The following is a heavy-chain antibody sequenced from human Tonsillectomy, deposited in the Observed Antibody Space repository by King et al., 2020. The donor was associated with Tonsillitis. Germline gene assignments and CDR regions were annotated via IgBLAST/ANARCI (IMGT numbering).Heavy chain of an antibody. D-gene: IGHD3-10*01. Sequence: QLVQSGPEVKEPGASVKVSCKASGYTFTSYAISWVRQAPGQGLEWMGWISADNGNTNYAQKLQGRVTMTTDISTTTAYMELRSLRSDDSGIFYCARAPKWFGEFLSFPDVWGKGTTVTVFS. CDR2: ISADNGNT. J-gene: IGHJ6*04. CDR3: ARAPKWFGEFLSFPDV. CDR1: GYTFTSYA. V-gene: IGHV1-18*01.